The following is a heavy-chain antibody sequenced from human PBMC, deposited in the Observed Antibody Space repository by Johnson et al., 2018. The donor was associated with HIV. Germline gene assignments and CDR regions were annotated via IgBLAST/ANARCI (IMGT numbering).Heavy chain of an antibody. CDR2: ISYDGSTK. CDR1: GFTFSSYA. Sequence: QVQLVESGGGVVQPGRSLRLSCAASGFTFSSYAMHWVRQAPGKGLEWVAIISYDGSTKYYADSVQGRFTISRDNSKNSLYLQMNTLRAEDTAVYYCARDQRGGYSYGDAFDFWGQGTVVSVST. J-gene: IGHJ3*01. V-gene: IGHV3-30-3*01. D-gene: IGHD5-18*01. CDR3: ARDQRGGYSYGDAFDF.